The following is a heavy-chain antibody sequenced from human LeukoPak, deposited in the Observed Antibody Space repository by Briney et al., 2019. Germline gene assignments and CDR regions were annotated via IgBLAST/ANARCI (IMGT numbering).Heavy chain of an antibody. CDR3: AKVYSSSWYNKRLTYFDY. Sequence: PGGSLRLSCAASGFTFSSYSMNWVRQAPGKGLEWVSAISGSSGSTYYADSVKGRFTISRDNSKNTLYLQMNSLRAEDTAVYYCAKVYSSSWYNKRLTYFDYWGQGTLVTVSS. CDR1: GFTFSSYS. CDR2: ISGSSGST. J-gene: IGHJ4*02. V-gene: IGHV3-23*01. D-gene: IGHD6-13*01.